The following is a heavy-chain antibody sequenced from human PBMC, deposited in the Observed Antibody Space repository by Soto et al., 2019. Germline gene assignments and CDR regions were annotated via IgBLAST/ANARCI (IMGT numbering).Heavy chain of an antibody. CDR1: GVSISRGDYY. CDR2: IYYSGST. J-gene: IGHJ5*02. V-gene: IGHV4-30-4*01. Sequence: SETLSLTCTVSGVSISRGDYYWSWIRQPPGKGLEWIGYIYYSGSTYYNPSLKSRVTISVDTSKNQFSLKLSSVTAADTAVYYCARDGGPGYYDSSRDWFDPWGQGTLVTVSS. D-gene: IGHD3-22*01. CDR3: ARDGGPGYYDSSRDWFDP.